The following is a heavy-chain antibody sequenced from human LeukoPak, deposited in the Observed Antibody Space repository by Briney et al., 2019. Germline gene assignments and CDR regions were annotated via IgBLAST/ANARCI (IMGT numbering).Heavy chain of an antibody. J-gene: IGHJ4*02. CDR1: GGSISSSSYY. CDR3: ARWRVEALFDY. CDR2: IYYSGST. V-gene: IGHV4-39*01. Sequence: SETLSLTCTVSGGSISSSSYYWGWIRQPPGKGLEWIGSIYYSGSTYYNPSLKSRVTISVDTSKNQFSLKLSSVTAADTAVYYCARWRVEALFDYWGQGTLVTVSS. D-gene: IGHD2-15*01.